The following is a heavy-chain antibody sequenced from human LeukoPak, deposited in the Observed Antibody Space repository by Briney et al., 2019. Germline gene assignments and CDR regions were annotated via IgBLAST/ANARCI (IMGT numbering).Heavy chain of an antibody. V-gene: IGHV3-48*01. J-gene: IGHJ4*02. CDR1: GFTFSSYS. D-gene: IGHD2-21*01. CDR2: ISSSSSTI. CDR3: AKAPVTTCSGAYCYPFDY. Sequence: GGSLGLSCAASGFTFSSYSMNWVRQAPGKGLEWVSYISSSSSTIYYADSVKGRFTISRDNAKNTLYLQMNRLRAEDAAVYYCAKAPVTTCSGAYCYPFDYWGQGTLVTVSS.